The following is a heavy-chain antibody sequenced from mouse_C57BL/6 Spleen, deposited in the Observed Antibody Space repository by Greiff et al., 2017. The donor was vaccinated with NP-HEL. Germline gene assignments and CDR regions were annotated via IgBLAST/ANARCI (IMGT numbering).Heavy chain of an antibody. D-gene: IGHD2-4*01. CDR2: IWGDGST. V-gene: IGHV2-3*01. CDR1: GFSLTSYG. Sequence: VKLVESGPGLVAPSQSLSITCTVSGFSLTSYGVSWVRQPPGKGLEWLGVIWGDGSTNYHSALIYRLSISKDNYKSQVFLKLNRQQPEDTATYDCSKPSDYDSLYGMDDWGQGTSVTVSS. J-gene: IGHJ4*01. CDR3: SKPSDYDSLYGMDD.